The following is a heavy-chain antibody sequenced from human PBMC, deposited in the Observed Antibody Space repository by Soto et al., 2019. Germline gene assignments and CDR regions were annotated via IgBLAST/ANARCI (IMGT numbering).Heavy chain of an antibody. J-gene: IGHJ4*02. CDR2: IYYSGST. CDR1: GGSISTYY. Sequence: SETLSLTCAVSGGSISTYYWGWIRQPPGKGLEWIGYIYYSGSTNYNPSLKSRVTISVHTSSSQFSLELSSVTAADTAVYYCARGLISGSHYSGGWYYFDSWGQGTQVTVSS. V-gene: IGHV4-59*12. CDR3: ARGLISGSHYSGGWYYFDS. D-gene: IGHD1-26*01.